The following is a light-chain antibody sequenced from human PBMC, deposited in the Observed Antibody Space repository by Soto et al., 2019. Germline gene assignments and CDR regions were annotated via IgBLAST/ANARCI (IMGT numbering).Light chain of an antibody. V-gene: IGKV3-11*01. CDR3: QQRSDWPL. CDR2: DAS. J-gene: IGKJ4*01. Sequence: ETVLTQSPATLSLSPGERATLSCRASQNIGTSLAWYQHKPGQAPRLLISDASNRATGIPARFSGSGFGTYFTLTITSLEPEDFAVYYCQQRSDWPLFGGGTKVEIE. CDR1: QNIGTS.